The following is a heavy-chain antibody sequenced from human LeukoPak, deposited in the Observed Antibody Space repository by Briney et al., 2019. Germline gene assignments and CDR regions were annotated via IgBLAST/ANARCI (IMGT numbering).Heavy chain of an antibody. V-gene: IGHV3-23*01. CDR1: GFTFSSYA. CDR2: ISGSGGST. D-gene: IGHD3-22*01. CDR3: AKSPQYYYDSSGYYRY. J-gene: IGHJ4*02. Sequence: GGSLRLSCAASGFTFSSYAMSWVRQAPGKGLEWVSAISGSGGSTYYADSVKGRFTISRDNSKSTLYLQMNSLRAEDTAVYYCAKSPQYYYDSSGYYRYWGQGTLVTVSS.